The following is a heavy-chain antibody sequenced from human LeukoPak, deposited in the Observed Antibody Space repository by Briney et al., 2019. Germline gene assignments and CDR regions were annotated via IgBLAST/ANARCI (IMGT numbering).Heavy chain of an antibody. CDR1: GGSISSSSYY. CDR2: IYHSGST. CDR3: ARDGSSSWGNWFDP. Sequence: PSETLSLTCTVSGGSISSSSYYWGWIRQPPGKGLEWIGSIYHSGSTYYNPSLKSRVTISVDTSKNQFSLKLSSVTAADTAVYYCARDGSSSWGNWFDPWGQGTLVTVSS. V-gene: IGHV4-39*07. J-gene: IGHJ5*02. D-gene: IGHD6-6*01.